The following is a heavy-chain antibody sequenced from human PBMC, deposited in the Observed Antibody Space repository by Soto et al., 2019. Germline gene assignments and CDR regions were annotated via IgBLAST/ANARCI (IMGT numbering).Heavy chain of an antibody. CDR1: GYTFTSYG. Sequence: QVHLVQSGAEVKKPGASVKVSCKASGYTFTSYGITWVRQAPGQGLAWMGWISAHNGNTDYEQKLQGRAIVARDTSTTTAAMELRSLISDGTAVYYCARGRYGDYWGQGALVTVSS. D-gene: IGHD1-1*01. CDR2: ISAHNGNT. J-gene: IGHJ4*02. CDR3: ARGRYGDY. V-gene: IGHV1-18*01.